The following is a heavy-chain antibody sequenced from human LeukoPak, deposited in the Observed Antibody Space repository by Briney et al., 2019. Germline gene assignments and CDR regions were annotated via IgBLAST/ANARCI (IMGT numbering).Heavy chain of an antibody. J-gene: IGHJ4*02. D-gene: IGHD4-17*01. CDR2: ISGSGGST. V-gene: IGHV3-23*01. CDR3: ARDPSIYGDYLTSGYDY. Sequence: GGSLRLSCAASGFTFSSYAMSWVRQAPGKGLEWVSGISGSGGSTYYADSVKGRFTISRDNSKNTLYLQMNSLRAEDTAVYYCARDPSIYGDYLTSGYDYWGQGTLVTVSS. CDR1: GFTFSSYA.